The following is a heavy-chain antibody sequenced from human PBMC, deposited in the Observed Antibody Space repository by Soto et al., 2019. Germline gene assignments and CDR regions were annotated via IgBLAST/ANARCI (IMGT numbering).Heavy chain of an antibody. J-gene: IGHJ6*02. V-gene: IGHV1-2*04. D-gene: IGHD6-6*01. CDR1: GYTFTGYY. CDR3: GGAARPGAYYYVMDD. CDR2: INPNSGGT. Sequence: ASVQVSCKASGYTFTGYYMQWVRPAAGQGLEWVGWINPNSGGTNFAPMFQGWITMTRDTSISPAHMEHSLRSSDDTAVYCWGGAARPGAYYYVMDDWGQGTLVTVSS.